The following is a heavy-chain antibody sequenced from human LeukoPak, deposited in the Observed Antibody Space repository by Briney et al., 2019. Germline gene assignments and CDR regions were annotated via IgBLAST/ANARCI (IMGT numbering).Heavy chain of an antibody. CDR2: INPNSGGT. CDR1: GYTFTGYY. J-gene: IGHJ3*02. V-gene: IGHV1-2*02. D-gene: IGHD1-26*01. Sequence: ASVKVSCKASGYTFTGYYMHWVRQAPGQGLEWMGWINPNSGGTNYEQKFQGRVTMTRETSISTAYMELRRLRSDDTAVYYCARAQLEGAITAVVFDIWGQGTMVTVSS. CDR3: ARAQLEGAITAVVFDI.